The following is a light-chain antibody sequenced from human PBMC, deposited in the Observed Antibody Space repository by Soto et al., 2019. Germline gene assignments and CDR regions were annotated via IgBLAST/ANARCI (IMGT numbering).Light chain of an antibody. CDR1: QSLLHYNGYKY. V-gene: IGKV2-28*01. CDR3: MQALQTPRT. Sequence: DIVMSQSPLSLPVTPGEPASISCRSSQSLLHYNGYKYLDWYLQKPGQSPQLLIYLGSNRASGVPDRFSGSGSGTDFTLKISRVEAEDVGVYYCMQALQTPRTFGQGTKVEIK. J-gene: IGKJ1*01. CDR2: LGS.